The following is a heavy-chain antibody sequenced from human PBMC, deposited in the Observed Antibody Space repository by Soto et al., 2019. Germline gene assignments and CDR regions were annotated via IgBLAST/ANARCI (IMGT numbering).Heavy chain of an antibody. CDR2: IYYSGST. V-gene: IGHV4-39*01. CDR3: AGPSERDSSSWYTPHYYYYYYMDV. J-gene: IGHJ6*03. D-gene: IGHD6-13*01. CDR1: GGSISSSSYY. Sequence: SETLSLTCTVSGGSISSSSYYWGWIRQPPGKGLEWIGSIYYSGSTYYNPSLKSRVTISVDTSKNQFSLKLSSVTAADTAVYYCAGPSERDSSSWYTPHYYYYYYMDVWGKGTTVT.